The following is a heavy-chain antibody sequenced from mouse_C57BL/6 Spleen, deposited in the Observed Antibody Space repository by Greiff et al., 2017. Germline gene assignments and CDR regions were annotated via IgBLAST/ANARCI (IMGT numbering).Heavy chain of an antibody. V-gene: IGHV5-16*01. Sequence: EVHLVESEGGLVQPGSSMKLSCTASGFTFSDYYMAWVRQVPEKGLEWVANINYDGSSTYYLDSLKSRFIISRDNAKNILYLQMSSLKSEDTATYYCARADGYSPTWFAYWGQGTLVTVSA. D-gene: IGHD2-3*01. J-gene: IGHJ3*01. CDR1: GFTFSDYY. CDR2: INYDGSST. CDR3: ARADGYSPTWFAY.